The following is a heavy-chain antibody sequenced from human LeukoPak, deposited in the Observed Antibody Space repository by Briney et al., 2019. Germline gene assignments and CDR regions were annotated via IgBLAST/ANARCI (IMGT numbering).Heavy chain of an antibody. CDR1: GYTFTSYG. Sequence: GASVKVSCKASGYTFTSYGISWVRQAPGQGLEWMGWISAYNGNTNYAQKLQGRVTMTTDTSTSTAYMELRSLRSDDTAVYYCARDGRDFWSGYPRPIYYYYYMDVWGKGTTVTVSS. CDR2: ISAYNGNT. J-gene: IGHJ6*03. D-gene: IGHD3-3*01. CDR3: ARDGRDFWSGYPRPIYYYYYMDV. V-gene: IGHV1-18*01.